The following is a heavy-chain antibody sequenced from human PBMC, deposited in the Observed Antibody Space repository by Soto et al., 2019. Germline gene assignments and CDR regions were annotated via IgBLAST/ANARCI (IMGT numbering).Heavy chain of an antibody. CDR3: AKVWRYCSSTSCLLFDP. Sequence: GGSLRLSCAASGFTFSSYAMSWVRQAPGKGLEWVSAISGSGGSTYYADSVKGRFTISRDNSKNTLYLQMNSLRAEDTAVYYCAKVWRYCSSTSCLLFDPWGQGTLVTVSS. J-gene: IGHJ5*02. D-gene: IGHD2-2*01. CDR2: ISGSGGST. CDR1: GFTFSSYA. V-gene: IGHV3-23*01.